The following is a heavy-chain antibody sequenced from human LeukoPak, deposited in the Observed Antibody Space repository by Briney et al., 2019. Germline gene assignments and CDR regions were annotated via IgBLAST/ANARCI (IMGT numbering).Heavy chain of an antibody. CDR1: GYTFTGYY. D-gene: IGHD5-12*01. CDR2: INPNSGGT. Sequence: ASAKASCKASGYTFTGYYMHWVRQAPGQGLEWMGWINPNSGGTNYAQKFQGRVTMTRDTSISTAYMELSRLRSDDTAVYYCARRGYSGYGYYFDYWGQGTLVTVSS. V-gene: IGHV1-2*02. CDR3: ARRGYSGYGYYFDY. J-gene: IGHJ4*02.